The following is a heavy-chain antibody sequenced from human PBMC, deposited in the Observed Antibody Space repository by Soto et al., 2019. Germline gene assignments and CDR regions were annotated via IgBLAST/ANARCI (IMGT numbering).Heavy chain of an antibody. CDR3: TRRDYDYVWGSYRPTRKYYYYGMDV. CDR2: IRSKANSYAT. CDR1: GFTFSGSA. Sequence: EVQLVESGGGLVQPGGSLKLSCAASGFTFSGSAMHWVRQASGKGLEWVGRIRSKANSYATAYAASVKGRFTISRDDSKNTAYLQMNSLKTEDTAVYYCTRRDYDYVWGSYRPTRKYYYYGMDVWGQGTTVTVSS. J-gene: IGHJ6*02. D-gene: IGHD3-16*02. V-gene: IGHV3-73*02.